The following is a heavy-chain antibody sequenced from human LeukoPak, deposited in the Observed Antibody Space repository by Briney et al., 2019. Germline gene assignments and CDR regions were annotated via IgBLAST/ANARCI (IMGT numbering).Heavy chain of an antibody. CDR2: INSDGSST. V-gene: IGHV3-74*01. CDR1: GFTFSSYS. D-gene: IGHD3-22*01. Sequence: GGSLRLSCAASGFTFSSYSMNWVRQAPGKGLVWVSRINSDGSSTSYADSVKGRYTISRDNAKNTLYLQINSLRAEDTAVYYCARDASFGYYDSSGYYYDYWGQGSLVTVSS. J-gene: IGHJ4*02. CDR3: ARDASFGYYDSSGYYYDY.